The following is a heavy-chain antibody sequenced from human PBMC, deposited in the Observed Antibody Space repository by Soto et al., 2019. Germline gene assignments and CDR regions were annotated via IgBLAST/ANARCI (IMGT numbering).Heavy chain of an antibody. CDR2: IIPILGIA. Sequence: SVKVSCKASGGTFSSYTISWVRQAPGQGLEWMGRIIPILGIANYAQKFQGRVTITADKSTSTAYMELSSLRSEDTAVYYCAYRLRYFDWLPDYWGQGTLVTVSS. D-gene: IGHD3-9*01. CDR3: AYRLRYFDWLPDY. J-gene: IGHJ4*02. CDR1: GGTFSSYT. V-gene: IGHV1-69*02.